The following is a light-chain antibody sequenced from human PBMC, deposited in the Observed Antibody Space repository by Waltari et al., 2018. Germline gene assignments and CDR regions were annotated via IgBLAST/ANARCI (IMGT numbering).Light chain of an antibody. J-gene: IGKJ4*01. CDR3: QQYDISPLT. Sequence: EIVLTQSPGTLSLSPGERATLSCRASQTVRTTYLAWYQQKPGQAPTLLIYDTSSRATGIPDRVSGSVSGTDFSRTISSLEPEDFAVYYCQQYDISPLTFGGGTKVETK. V-gene: IGKV3-20*01. CDR2: DTS. CDR1: QTVRTTY.